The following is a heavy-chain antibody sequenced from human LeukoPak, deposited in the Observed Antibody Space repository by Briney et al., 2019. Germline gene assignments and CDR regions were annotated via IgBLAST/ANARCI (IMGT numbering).Heavy chain of an antibody. D-gene: IGHD5-12*01. Sequence: PGGSLRLSCAASGFTFDDYGMSWVRQAPGKGLEWVSGINWNGGSTGYADSVKGRLTISRDNAKNSLYLQMNSLRAEDTALYYCARWGSSDYDYYYYGMDVWGQGTTVTVSS. CDR1: GFTFDDYG. V-gene: IGHV3-20*04. CDR2: INWNGGST. CDR3: ARWGSSDYDYYYYGMDV. J-gene: IGHJ6*02.